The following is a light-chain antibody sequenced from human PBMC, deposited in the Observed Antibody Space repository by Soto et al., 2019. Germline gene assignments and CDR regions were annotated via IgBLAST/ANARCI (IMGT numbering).Light chain of an antibody. CDR1: QGISSW. J-gene: IGKJ3*01. CDR2: AAS. V-gene: IGKV1-12*01. CDR3: QQANCFRPAVT. Sequence: DIQMTQSPSSVSASVGDRVTITCRASQGISSWLAWYQQKPGKAPKLLIYAASSLQSGVPSRFSGIGSGSYGTHTISSLQPEDFAPEYCQQANCFRPAVTFGTGTKVDIK.